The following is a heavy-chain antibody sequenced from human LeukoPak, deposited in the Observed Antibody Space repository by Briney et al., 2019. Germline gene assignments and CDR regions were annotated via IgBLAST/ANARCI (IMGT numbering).Heavy chain of an antibody. CDR3: ARSSPHCSSTSCPFDY. D-gene: IGHD2-2*01. CDR2: IYPGDSDT. V-gene: IGHV5-51*01. J-gene: IGHJ4*02. CDR1: GYSFTSYW. Sequence: GESLKISCKGSGYSFTSYWIGWVRQMPGKGLEWMGIIYPGDSDTRYSPSFQGQVTISADKSISTAYLQWSSLKASDTAMYYCARSSPHCSSTSCPFDYWGQGTLVPVSS.